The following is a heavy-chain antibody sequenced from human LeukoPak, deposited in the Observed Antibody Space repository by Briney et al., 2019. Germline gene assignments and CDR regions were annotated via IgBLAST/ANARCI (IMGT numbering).Heavy chain of an antibody. CDR2: IYYSGNT. CDR1: GDSISSYY. CDR3: VRDEGIAVQFDY. V-gene: IGHV4-59*01. Sequence: PSGTLSLTCTVSGDSISSYYWNWIRQPPGKGLEWIGYIYYSGNTDYNPSLKSRVTISIDTSRNQFSLKLRSVTAADTAVYYCVRDEGIAVQFDYWGQGILVTVSS. J-gene: IGHJ4*02. D-gene: IGHD6-19*01.